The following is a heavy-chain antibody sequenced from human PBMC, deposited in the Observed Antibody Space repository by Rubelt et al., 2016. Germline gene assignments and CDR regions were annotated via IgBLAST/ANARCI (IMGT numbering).Heavy chain of an antibody. CDR3: ARARGNYFYFDY. CDR2: IYYSGNT. J-gene: IGHJ4*02. Sequence: QVQLQESGPGLVKPSETLSLTCTVSGGSISSDYWSWVRQPPGKGLEWIGDIYYSGNTNYNPSLKSRVTILVVKSKNQFSLKNQFSLKMNSVTAADTAVYYCARARGNYFYFDYWGQGTLVTVSS. D-gene: IGHD1-26*01. V-gene: IGHV4-59*01. CDR1: GGSISSDY.